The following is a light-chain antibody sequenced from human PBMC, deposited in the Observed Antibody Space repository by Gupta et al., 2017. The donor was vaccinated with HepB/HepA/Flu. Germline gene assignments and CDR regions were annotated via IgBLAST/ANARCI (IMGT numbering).Light chain of an antibody. CDR3: QQRSMWPPWT. CDR1: ESVSTY. CDR2: DAS. Sequence: EIVLTQSPATLSLSPGERATLSCRASESVSTYLAWYKQKPGQGPRLLIYDASTRDTGITARFSGSGSGKDLTLTISIREQEDFAVYYCQQRSMWPPWTFGQGTRVEIK. J-gene: IGKJ1*01. V-gene: IGKV3-11*01.